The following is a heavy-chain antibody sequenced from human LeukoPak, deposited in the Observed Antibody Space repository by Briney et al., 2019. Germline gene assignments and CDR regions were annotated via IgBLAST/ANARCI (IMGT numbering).Heavy chain of an antibody. CDR2: ISYDGSNK. J-gene: IGHJ4*02. CDR3: AKDRYDSNEIDY. Sequence: GGSLRLSCAASGFTFSSYGMHWVRQAPGKGLEWVAVISYDGSNKYYADYVKGRFTISRDNSKNTLYLQMNSLRAEDTAVYYCAKDRYDSNEIDYWGQGTLVTVSS. D-gene: IGHD3-22*01. V-gene: IGHV3-30*18. CDR1: GFTFSSYG.